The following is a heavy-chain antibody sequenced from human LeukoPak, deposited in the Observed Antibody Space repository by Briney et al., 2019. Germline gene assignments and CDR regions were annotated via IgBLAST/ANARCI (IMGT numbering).Heavy chain of an antibody. CDR3: TRARSIYYYDSSGYLPDY. D-gene: IGHD3-22*01. CDR1: GFTFSSYA. J-gene: IGHJ4*02. V-gene: IGHV3-23*01. CDR2: ITRSGGST. Sequence: GGSLRLSCVVSGFTFSSYAMSWVRQAPGKGLEWVSAITRSGGSTYYADSVKGRFTISRDNSKNTLYLQMNSLKTEDTAVYYCTRARSIYYYDSSGYLPDYWGQGTLVTVSS.